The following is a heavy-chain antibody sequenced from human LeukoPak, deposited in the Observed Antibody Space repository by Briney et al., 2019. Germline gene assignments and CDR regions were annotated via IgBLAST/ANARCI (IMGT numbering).Heavy chain of an antibody. CDR3: ARVGYFGSGNYYNDRGAFDY. Sequence: SETLSLTCAVSGASIRSSSNSWSWFRQPPGKGLEWIGDIYSSGSASYNPSLQSRLLISIDTSKNHFSLELSSVTAADTAVYYCARVGYFGSGNYYNDRGAFDYWGQGTLVTVSS. CDR2: IYSSGSA. D-gene: IGHD3-10*01. V-gene: IGHV4-30-4*07. J-gene: IGHJ4*02. CDR1: GASIRSSSNS.